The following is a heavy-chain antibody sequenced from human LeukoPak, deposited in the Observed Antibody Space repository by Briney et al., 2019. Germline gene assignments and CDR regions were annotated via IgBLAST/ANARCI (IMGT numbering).Heavy chain of an antibody. Sequence: GALRLSCAASGFTFSSYAMHWVRQAPGKGLEWVAVISYDGSNKYYADSVKGRFTISRDNSKSTLYLQINSLRAEDTAVYYYARDPAGSGSYRFDPWGQGTLVTVSS. J-gene: IGHJ5*02. CDR3: ARDPAGSGSYRFDP. V-gene: IGHV3-30-3*01. CDR2: ISYDGSNK. CDR1: GFTFSSYA. D-gene: IGHD3-10*01.